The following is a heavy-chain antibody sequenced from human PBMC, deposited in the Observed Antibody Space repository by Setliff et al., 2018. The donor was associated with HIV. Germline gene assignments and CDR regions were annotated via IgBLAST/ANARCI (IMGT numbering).Heavy chain of an antibody. CDR2: IFHSGSS. Sequence: SETLSLTCTVSGYSISSGYYWGWIRQPPGKGLEWIGSIFHSGSSYYNPSLKSRVTISVDTSKNQFSLKLSSVTAADTAVYYCASARMGAPDYWGQERWSPS. V-gene: IGHV4-38-2*02. CDR1: GYSISSGYY. CDR3: ASARMGAPDY. J-gene: IGHJ4*01. D-gene: IGHD1-26*01.